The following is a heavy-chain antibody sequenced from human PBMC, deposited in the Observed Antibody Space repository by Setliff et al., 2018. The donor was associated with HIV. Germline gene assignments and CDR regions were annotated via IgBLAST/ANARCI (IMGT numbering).Heavy chain of an antibody. CDR3: ARGKTWLRFLDY. CDR2: ISAYNGNT. D-gene: IGHD5-12*01. CDR1: GYTFTSYD. Sequence: GASVKVSCKASGYTFTSYDISWVRQAPGQGLEWMGWISAYNGNTNYAQNVQGRVTVTMDTSTSTAYMELRSPKSDDTAVYYCARGKTWLRFLDYWGQGTLVTVSS. V-gene: IGHV1-18*01. J-gene: IGHJ4*02.